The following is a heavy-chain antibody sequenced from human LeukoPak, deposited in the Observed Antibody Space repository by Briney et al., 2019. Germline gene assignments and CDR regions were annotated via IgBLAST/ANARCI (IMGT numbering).Heavy chain of an antibody. J-gene: IGHJ4*01. CDR3: ARSGTAFYFDC. V-gene: IGHV4-39*07. Sequence: SETLSLTCTVSGGSISSSSYYWGWIRQPPGKGLEWIGSFYYSGRTYYNPSLKSRVTISVDTSKNQFSLKLSSVTAADTAVYYCARSGTAFYFDCWGQGTLVTVSS. CDR1: GGSISSSSYY. CDR2: FYYSGRT. D-gene: IGHD1-26*01.